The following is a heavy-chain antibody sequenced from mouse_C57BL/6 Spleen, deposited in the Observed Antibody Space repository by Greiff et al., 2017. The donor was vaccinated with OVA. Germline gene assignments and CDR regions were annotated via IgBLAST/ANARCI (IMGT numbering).Heavy chain of an antibody. CDR3: ARDGSAWFAY. V-gene: IGHV3-1*01. J-gene: IGHJ3*01. Sequence: VQLKESGPGMVKPSQSLSLTCTVTGYSITSGYDWHWIRHFPGNKLEWMGYISYSGSTNYNPSLKSRISITHDTSKNHFFLKLNSVTTEDTATYYCARDGSAWFAYWGQGTLVTVSA. CDR1: GYSITSGYD. CDR2: ISYSGST.